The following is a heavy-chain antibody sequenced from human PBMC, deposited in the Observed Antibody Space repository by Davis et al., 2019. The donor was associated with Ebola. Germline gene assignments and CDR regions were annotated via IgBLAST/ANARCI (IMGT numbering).Heavy chain of an antibody. V-gene: IGHV1-18*01. J-gene: IGHJ6*02. Sequence: ASVKVSCKASGYTFTSYGISWVRQAPGQGLEWMGWISAYHGNTNYAQKLQGRVTMTTDTSTSTAYMALRSLRSDDTSLYYCARGGYYDILTGYYYYNYGMDVWGQGTTVTVSS. CDR2: ISAYHGNT. CDR1: GYTFTSYG. D-gene: IGHD3-9*01. CDR3: ARGGYYDILTGYYYYNYGMDV.